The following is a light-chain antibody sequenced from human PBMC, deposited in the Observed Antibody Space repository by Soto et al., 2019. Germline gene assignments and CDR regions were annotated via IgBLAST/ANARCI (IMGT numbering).Light chain of an antibody. CDR1: QSVISSY. Sequence: EVVLTQSPGSLSLSPCERATLSCRASQSVISSYLAWYQQKPGQAPRLLIYGASSRATGIPDRFSGSGSGTDFTLTISRLEPEDFAVYFCQQYRNSQLTFGGGTKVDI. CDR2: GAS. V-gene: IGKV3-20*01. J-gene: IGKJ4*01. CDR3: QQYRNSQLT.